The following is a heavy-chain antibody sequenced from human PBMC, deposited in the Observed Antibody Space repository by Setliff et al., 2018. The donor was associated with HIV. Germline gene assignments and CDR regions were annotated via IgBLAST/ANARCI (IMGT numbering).Heavy chain of an antibody. CDR1: GLTFSNYW. J-gene: IGHJ4*02. CDR2: IDSDGSDT. V-gene: IGHV3-74*01. CDR3: ARGPQYNFWGGYLGL. D-gene: IGHD3-3*01. Sequence: GSLRLSCAASGLTFSNYWMHWVRQAPGKGLEWVSRIDSDGSDTNYADSVRGRFTISRDNAKNTVYLQLTSLRAEDTAVYYCARGPQYNFWGGYLGLWGQGTLVTVS.